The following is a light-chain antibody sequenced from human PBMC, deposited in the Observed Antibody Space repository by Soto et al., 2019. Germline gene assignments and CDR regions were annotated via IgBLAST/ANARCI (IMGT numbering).Light chain of an antibody. CDR2: DAS. CDR3: QQYGGAPFT. CDR1: QSVSNTY. J-gene: IGKJ3*01. V-gene: IGKV3-20*01. Sequence: EIVLTQSPGTLSLSPGERVTLSCRASQSVSNTYLTWYQQKPGQAPRLLIYDASTRATGIPDRFTGSGSGTDFALTISGLEPEDSAVYYCQQYGGAPFTFGPGTRVDVK.